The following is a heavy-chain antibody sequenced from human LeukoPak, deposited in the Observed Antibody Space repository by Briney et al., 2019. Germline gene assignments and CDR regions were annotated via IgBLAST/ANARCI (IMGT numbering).Heavy chain of an antibody. CDR1: GGSVSRDY. CDR3: ARGQAGATTLLDY. V-gene: IGHV4-59*02. Sequence: PSETLSLTCTVSGGSVSRDYWNWVRQPPEKGLEWIGYISDSGTTNYNAFLKSRVTISKDMSKDQFSLKLNSVTTADTAVYYCARGQAGATTLLDYWGQGTLVTVSS. CDR2: ISDSGTT. D-gene: IGHD1-26*01. J-gene: IGHJ4*02.